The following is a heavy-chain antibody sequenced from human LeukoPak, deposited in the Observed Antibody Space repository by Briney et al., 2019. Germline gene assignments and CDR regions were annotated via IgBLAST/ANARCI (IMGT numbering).Heavy chain of an antibody. CDR3: TRGRDTTGYFVY. D-gene: IGHD3-22*01. V-gene: IGHV7-4-1*02. CDR1: GGTFSSYA. Sequence: ASVTVSCKASGGTFSSYAISWVRQAPGQGLEWMGGIDTNTGNPTYAQGFAGRFVFSSDTSVTTTYLQISSLKAEDTAVYYCTRGRDTTGYFVYWGQGTLVTVSS. J-gene: IGHJ4*02. CDR2: IDTNTGNP.